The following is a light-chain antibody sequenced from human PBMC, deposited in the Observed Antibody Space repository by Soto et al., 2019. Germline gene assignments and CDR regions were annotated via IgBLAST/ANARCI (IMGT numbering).Light chain of an antibody. J-gene: IGKJ1*01. Sequence: EIVLTQSPGTLSLSPGERATLSCRASQSVGSRYLAWYQQKPGQAPRLLIYGASSRATSIPDRFSGSGSGTDFTLSISRLEPEDFAVYYCQQYGTSRAFGQGTKVEIK. CDR3: QQYGTSRA. CDR1: QSVGSRY. CDR2: GAS. V-gene: IGKV3-20*01.